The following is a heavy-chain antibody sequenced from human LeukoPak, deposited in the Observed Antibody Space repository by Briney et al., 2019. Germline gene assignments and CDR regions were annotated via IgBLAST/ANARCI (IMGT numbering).Heavy chain of an antibody. V-gene: IGHV3-23*01. CDR2: ISGSGGST. J-gene: IGHJ3*02. CDR3: AKNFWSGHDAFDI. Sequence: GGSLRLSCAASGFTFSSYAMSWVRQAPGKGLEWVSTISGSGGSTYYADSVKGRFTISRDNSKNMLYLQMNSLRAEDTAVYYCAKNFWSGHDAFDIWGQGTMVTVSS. D-gene: IGHD3-3*01. CDR1: GFTFSSYA.